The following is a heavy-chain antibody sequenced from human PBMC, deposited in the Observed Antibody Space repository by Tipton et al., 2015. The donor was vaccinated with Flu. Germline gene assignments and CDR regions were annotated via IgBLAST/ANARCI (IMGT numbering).Heavy chain of an antibody. CDR1: GFTFSDHE. CDR2: ISNSGNTI. J-gene: IGHJ3*01. D-gene: IGHD2-2*01. CDR3: ARGPGVEYGDHSVVRRDAFDL. V-gene: IGHV3-48*03. Sequence: SLRLSRAASGFTFSDHEMNWVRQAPGKGLEWISYISNSGNTIFYADSVRGRFTVLRHNAAQSLFLQMDSLRAADTALYYCARGPGVEYGDHSVVRRDAFDLWGQGTMVTVSS.